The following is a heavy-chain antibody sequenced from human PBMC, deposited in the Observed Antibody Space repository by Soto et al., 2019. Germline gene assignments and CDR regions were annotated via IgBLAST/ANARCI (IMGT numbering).Heavy chain of an antibody. CDR1: VFTFNDYS. D-gene: IGHD3-10*01. CDR2: ISSSGTYI. Sequence: GWSLRLSCESSVFTFNDYSMDWVRQAPEKGLEWVSSISSSGTYIYYADSVKGRFAISRDNANNVMYLQMDTLRAEDTAVYYCVRAGHVFDVHYYGMDLWGQGTTVTVSS. CDR3: VRAGHVFDVHYYGMDL. J-gene: IGHJ6*02. V-gene: IGHV3-21*01.